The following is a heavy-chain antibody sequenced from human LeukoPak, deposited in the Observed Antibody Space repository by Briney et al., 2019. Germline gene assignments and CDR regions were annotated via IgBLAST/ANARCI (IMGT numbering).Heavy chain of an antibody. CDR3: ARDAPEAVALQFDY. J-gene: IGHJ4*02. V-gene: IGHV3-23*05. D-gene: IGHD4-23*01. CDR1: GFTFSSYA. CDR2: IFSSGNT. Sequence: GGSLRLSCAASGFTFSSYAMSWVRQAPGKGLEWVSTIFSSGNTYYADSVQGRFFISRDSSKNTVYLQMNSLRAEDTAMYYCARDAPEAVALQFDYWGRGTLATVSS.